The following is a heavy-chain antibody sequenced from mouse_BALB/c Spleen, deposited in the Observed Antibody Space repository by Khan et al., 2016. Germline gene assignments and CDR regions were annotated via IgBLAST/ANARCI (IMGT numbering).Heavy chain of an antibody. V-gene: IGHV10-1*02. CDR2: IRTKSNNLST. J-gene: IGHJ1*01. Sequence: EVQLVESGGGLVQPKGSLKLSCAASGFTFNTYAMDWVRQAPGKGLEWVARIRTKSNNLSTYYADSVKERITISRDDSQSMLYLQMNNLKTEDTAMYYCVRQNLRWYFDVWGAGTTVTVSA. CDR3: VRQNLRWYFDV. CDR1: GFTFNTYA. D-gene: IGHD1-1*01.